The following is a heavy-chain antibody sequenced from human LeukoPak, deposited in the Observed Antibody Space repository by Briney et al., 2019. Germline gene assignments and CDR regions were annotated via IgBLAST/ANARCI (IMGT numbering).Heavy chain of an antibody. CDR2: ITWNSGNI. CDR3: VKGVGLQTDYYYYMDV. V-gene: IGHV3-9*01. J-gene: IGHJ6*03. CDR1: GLTFDDHA. D-gene: IGHD5-18*01. Sequence: GGSLRLSCAASGLTFDDHAMHWVRQAPGKGLEWVSSITWNSGNIGYAGSVKGRFTISRDNAKNSLYLQMSSLRPEDTALYYCVKGVGLQTDYYYYMDVWGKGTTVTVSS.